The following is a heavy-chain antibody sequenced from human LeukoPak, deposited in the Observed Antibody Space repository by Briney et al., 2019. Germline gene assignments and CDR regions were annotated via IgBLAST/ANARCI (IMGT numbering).Heavy chain of an antibody. CDR2: INPSGGST. V-gene: IGHV1-46*01. CDR3: AKERSSRFGGVSADALDI. D-gene: IGHD3-16*01. Sequence: GASVKVSFKTSVYTFPNYYLHWVRQAPGQGPEWMGIINPSGGSTSYAQKFQGRVTMTTTTRTSTVYMELSSLTSEDTAVYYCAKERSSRFGGVSADALDIWGQGKVVAVSS. CDR1: VYTFPNYY. J-gene: IGHJ3*02.